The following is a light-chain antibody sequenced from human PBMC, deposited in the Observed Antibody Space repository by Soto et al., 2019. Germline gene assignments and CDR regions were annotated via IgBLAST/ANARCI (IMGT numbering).Light chain of an antibody. Sequence: QSALTQPASVSGSPGQSITISCTGTSSDIGAYNFVSWYQQHPGKAPKLMLYDVNIRPSGVSNRFSGSKSGNTASLTISGLQAEYDADYYCTSWTTITTMIFGGGTMVTVL. CDR1: SSDIGAYNF. V-gene: IGLV2-14*03. CDR3: TSWTTITTMI. CDR2: DVN. J-gene: IGLJ2*01.